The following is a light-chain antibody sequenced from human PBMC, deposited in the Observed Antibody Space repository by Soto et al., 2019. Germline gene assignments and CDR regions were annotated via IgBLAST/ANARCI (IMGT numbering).Light chain of an antibody. CDR1: SSDVGSYDL. J-gene: IGLJ1*01. V-gene: IGLV2-23*02. CDR3: CSYAGVSTFG. Sequence: QSVLTQPASVSGTPGQSITISCTGTSSDVGSYDLVSWYQQHPGKAPRLIIYEVTKRPSGVSNRFSGSKSGSTASLTFSGLQAEDEADYFCCSYAGVSTFGFGTGTKVTVL. CDR2: EVT.